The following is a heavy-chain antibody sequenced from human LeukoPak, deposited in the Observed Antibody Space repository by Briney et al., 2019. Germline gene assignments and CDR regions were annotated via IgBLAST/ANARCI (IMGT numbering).Heavy chain of an antibody. D-gene: IGHD4-11*01. V-gene: IGHV3-11*01. J-gene: IGHJ4*02. CDR2: ITSSDSGG. Sequence: RGSLRLSCAASGFTLSNHYMSWIRQAAGKGLEGVSYITSSDSGGFYADSVKGRFTISRDNAKTSLYLQINSLRVEDTAVYYCARDGDTTSKVDYLGQGTLVTVSS. CDR3: ARDGDTTSKVDY. CDR1: GFTLSNHY.